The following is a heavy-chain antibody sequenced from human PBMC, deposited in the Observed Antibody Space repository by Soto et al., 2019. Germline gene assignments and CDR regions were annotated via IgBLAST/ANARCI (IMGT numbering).Heavy chain of an antibody. J-gene: IGHJ5*02. D-gene: IGHD6-13*01. CDR1: GGSISSSGYY. Sequence: QLQLQESGPGLVKPSETLSLTCTVSGGSISSSGYYWGWIRQPPGKALEWIGSIYYSGSTYYNPSLKSRVTISVDTSKNQFSLKLSSVTAADTAVYYCARQYSSSWYARVDPWGQGTLVTVSS. CDR3: ARQYSSSWYARVDP. CDR2: IYYSGST. V-gene: IGHV4-39*01.